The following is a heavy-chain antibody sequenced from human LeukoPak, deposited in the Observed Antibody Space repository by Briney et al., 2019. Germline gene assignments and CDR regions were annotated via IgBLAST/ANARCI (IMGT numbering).Heavy chain of an antibody. J-gene: IGHJ3*01. D-gene: IGHD2-2*01. V-gene: IGHV1-3*01. Sequence: ASVKVSCKASGYTFTRYAMYWVGQAPGQRLEWMGWINADNGNTKYSQKFQGRVTITRDTSEIIAYMELSSLRSEDKAVYHCARELQPLSGTVPRDGFDLWGQGTMVNVSS. CDR1: GYTFTRYA. CDR2: INADNGNT. CDR3: ARELQPLSGTVPRDGFDL.